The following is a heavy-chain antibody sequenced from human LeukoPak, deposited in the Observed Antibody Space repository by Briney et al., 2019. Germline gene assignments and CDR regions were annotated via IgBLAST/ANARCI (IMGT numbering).Heavy chain of an antibody. CDR2: ISLDGSTT. V-gene: IGHV3-74*01. CDR3: AKEDYRGDYFDY. Sequence: GGSLRLSCAGSGFTFSRHWMHWVRQAPGKGLVWVSRISLDGSTTPSSDSVRGRFTISRDNAKNTLYLQMNSLRAEDTAVYYCAKEDYRGDYFDYWGQGTLVTVSS. J-gene: IGHJ4*02. D-gene: IGHD4-11*01. CDR1: GFTFSRHW.